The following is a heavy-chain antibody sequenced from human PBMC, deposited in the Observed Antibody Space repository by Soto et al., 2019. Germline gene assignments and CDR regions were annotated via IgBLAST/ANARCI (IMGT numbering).Heavy chain of an antibody. CDR1: GFTFDDYA. CDR2: ISWNSGSI. Sequence: PGGSLRLSCAASGFTFDDYAMHWVRQAPGKGLEWVSGISWNSGSIGYADYVKGRFTISRDNAKNSLYLQMNSLRAEDTALYYCAKDMRFGEAAAVPDAFDIWGQGTMVTVSS. D-gene: IGHD6-13*01. V-gene: IGHV3-9*01. CDR3: AKDMRFGEAAAVPDAFDI. J-gene: IGHJ3*02.